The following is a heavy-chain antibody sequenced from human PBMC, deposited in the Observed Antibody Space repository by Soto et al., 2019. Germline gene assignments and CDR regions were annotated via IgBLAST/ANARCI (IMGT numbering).Heavy chain of an antibody. J-gene: IGHJ6*02. CDR1: GGSFSSYA. V-gene: IGHV1-69*13. Sequence: SVKVSCKASGGSFSSYAISWVRQAPGQGLEWMGGIIPIVGTGNYAQNFQGRVTITADESTSTAYMELSSLRSEDTAMYYCARDLRAAGRPGMDVWGQGTTVTLSS. CDR3: ARDLRAAGRPGMDV. CDR2: IIPIVGTG. D-gene: IGHD6-13*01.